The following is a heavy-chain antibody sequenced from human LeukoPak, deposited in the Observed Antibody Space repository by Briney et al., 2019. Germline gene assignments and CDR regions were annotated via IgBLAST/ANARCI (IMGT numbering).Heavy chain of an antibody. CDR2: IYYSGTT. CDR3: ARHVMLNHPGGSSYTHAFDT. Sequence: SETLSLTCTVSGGSISGLYWSWLGQPPGKGLEWIGFIYYSGTTSYNPSLKSRVTIAIDTSSNQFSLSVRSVTAADTAVYYCARHVMLNHPGGSSYTHAFDTWRHGTRVTVSS. D-gene: IGHD3-16*01. J-gene: IGHJ3*02. V-gene: IGHV4-59*08. CDR1: GGSISGLY.